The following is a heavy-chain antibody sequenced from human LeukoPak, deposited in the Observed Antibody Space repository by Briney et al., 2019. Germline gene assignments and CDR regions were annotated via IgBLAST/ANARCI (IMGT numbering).Heavy chain of an antibody. D-gene: IGHD3-22*01. CDR2: ISAYNGNT. CDR3: AKDSGEGDYYDSSGSFDY. Sequence: ASVKVSCKASGYTFTSYGISWVRQAPGQGLEWMGWISAYNGNTNYAQKLQGRVTMTTDTSTSTAYMELRSLRSDDTVVYYCAKDSGEGDYYDSSGSFDYWGQGTLVTVSS. V-gene: IGHV1-18*01. J-gene: IGHJ4*02. CDR1: GYTFTSYG.